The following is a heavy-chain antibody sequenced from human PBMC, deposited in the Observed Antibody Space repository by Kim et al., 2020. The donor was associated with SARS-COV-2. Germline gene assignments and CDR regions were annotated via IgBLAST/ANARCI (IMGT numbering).Heavy chain of an antibody. CDR3: AGGSSTSCPDY. CDR2: K. V-gene: IGHV3-7*04. Sequence: KSYVDPLKGRFTNSRDNAKNSLYLQMNSLRAEDTAVYYCAGGSSTSCPDYWGQGTLVTVSS. D-gene: IGHD2-2*01. J-gene: IGHJ4*02.